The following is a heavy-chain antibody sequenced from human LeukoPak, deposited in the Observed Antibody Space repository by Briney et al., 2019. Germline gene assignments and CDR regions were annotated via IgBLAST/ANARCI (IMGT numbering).Heavy chain of an antibody. Sequence: GRSLRLSCAASGFTFDDYAMHWVRQAPGKGLEWVSSISWNSGSIGYADSVKGRFTISRDNAKNSLYLQMNSLRAEDTALYYCAKATNLWFGELGFDYWGQGTLVTVSS. CDR2: ISWNSGSI. V-gene: IGHV3-9*01. CDR1: GFTFDDYA. J-gene: IGHJ4*02. D-gene: IGHD3-10*01. CDR3: AKATNLWFGELGFDY.